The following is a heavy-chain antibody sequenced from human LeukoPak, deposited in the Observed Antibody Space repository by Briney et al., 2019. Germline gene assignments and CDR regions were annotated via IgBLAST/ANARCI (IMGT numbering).Heavy chain of an antibody. V-gene: IGHV3-23*01. CDR2: ISGSGGST. D-gene: IGHD4-17*01. CDR3: AKDCGDYGYYYCDY. J-gene: IGHJ4*02. CDR1: GFTFSSYA. Sequence: GGSLRLSCAASGFTFSSYAMSWVRQAPGKGLEWVSAISGSGGSTYYADSVKGRFTISRDNSKNTLYLQMNSLRAEDTAVYYCAKDCGDYGYYYCDYWGQGTLVTVSS.